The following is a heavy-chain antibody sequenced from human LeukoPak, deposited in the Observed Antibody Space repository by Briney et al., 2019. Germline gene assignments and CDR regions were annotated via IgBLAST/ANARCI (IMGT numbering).Heavy chain of an antibody. D-gene: IGHD5-24*01. Sequence: VASVKVSCKASGYTFTSYYMYWVRQAPGQGLEWMGIINPSGDNTNYAQKFQGRVTLTRDTSTSTVYMELSSLRSEDTAIYYCARIRDGYNDAYDLWGQGTVVTVPS. V-gene: IGHV1-46*01. J-gene: IGHJ3*01. CDR1: GYTFTSYY. CDR3: ARIRDGYNDAYDL. CDR2: INPSGDNT.